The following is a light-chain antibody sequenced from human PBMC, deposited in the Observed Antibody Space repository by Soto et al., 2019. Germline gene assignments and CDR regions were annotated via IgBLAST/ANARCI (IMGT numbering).Light chain of an antibody. V-gene: IGKV3-20*01. CDR3: QQYDISPWT. J-gene: IGKJ1*01. Sequence: EIVLTQSPGTLSLSPGERATLSCRASQSVSSDYLAWYQQKAGQAPGLLIYAASNRAAGIPDRFSGSGSGTDFTLTISRLEPEDFAVYYCQQYDISPWTFGQGTKMEIK. CDR2: AAS. CDR1: QSVSSDY.